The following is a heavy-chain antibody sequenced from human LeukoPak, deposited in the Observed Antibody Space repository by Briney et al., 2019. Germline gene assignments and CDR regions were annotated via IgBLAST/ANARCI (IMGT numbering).Heavy chain of an antibody. V-gene: IGHV4-4*07. CDR1: GGSINNYY. J-gene: IGHJ6*03. CDR2: IYSSGST. CDR3: ARFQGVAYYYYMDV. Sequence: PSETLSLTCTVFGGSINNYYWTWIRQPAGKGLEWIGRIYSSGSTNYDPSLKSRVTMSVDTSKNQFSLKMTSVTAADTAVYYCARFQGVAYYYYMDVWGKGTTVTVSS.